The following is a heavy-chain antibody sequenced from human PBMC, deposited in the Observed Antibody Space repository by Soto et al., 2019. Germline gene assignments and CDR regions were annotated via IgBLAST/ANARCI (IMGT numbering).Heavy chain of an antibody. CDR3: ARQQGVVAGYYYGMDV. CDR2: MYPDDSDT. J-gene: IGHJ6*02. D-gene: IGHD2-15*01. V-gene: IGHV5-51*01. Sequence: GESLKISCKASGYSFSFYWIGWVRQMPGKGLEWMAIMYPDDSDTRYSPSFQGQVTISADKSISTAYLQWSSLKALDTAMYYCARQQGVVAGYYYGMDVWGQGTTVTVSS. CDR1: GYSFSFYW.